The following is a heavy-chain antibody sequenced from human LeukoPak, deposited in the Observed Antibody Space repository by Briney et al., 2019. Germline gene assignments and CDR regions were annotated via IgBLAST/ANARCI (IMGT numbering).Heavy chain of an antibody. J-gene: IGHJ4*02. D-gene: IGHD3-22*01. Sequence: PGGSLRLSCAASGFTFSSHWMHWVRQAPGKGLEWVSTISDRDGSTYYADSVKGRFSISRDNSKNTLYLQMSSLRAEDTAVYYCAKRLLVVGHHDYWGQGTLVTVSS. CDR1: GFTFSSHW. V-gene: IGHV3-23*01. CDR2: ISDRDGST. CDR3: AKRLLVVGHHDY.